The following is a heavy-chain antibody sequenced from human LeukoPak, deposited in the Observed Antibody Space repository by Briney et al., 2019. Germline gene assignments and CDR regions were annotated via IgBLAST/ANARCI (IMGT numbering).Heavy chain of an antibody. Sequence: PGGSLRLSCVASGFTFSSYWMSWVRQAPGKGLEWVANIKQDGSEKYYVDSVKGRFTISRDNAKNSLYLQMNSLRAEDTAVYYCARDSSGWYLVYYFDYWGQGTLVTVSS. J-gene: IGHJ4*02. D-gene: IGHD6-19*01. CDR2: IKQDGSEK. V-gene: IGHV3-7*01. CDR3: ARDSSGWYLVYYFDY. CDR1: GFTFSSYW.